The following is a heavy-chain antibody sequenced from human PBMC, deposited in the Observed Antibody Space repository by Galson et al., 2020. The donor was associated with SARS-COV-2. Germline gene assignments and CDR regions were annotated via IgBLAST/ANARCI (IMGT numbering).Heavy chain of an antibody. CDR1: GFTFSSYS. CDR2: ISSSSSYI. Sequence: GGSLRLSCAASGFTFSSYSMNWVRQAPGKGLEWVSSISSSSSYIYYADSVKGRFTISRDNAKNSLYLQMNSLRAEDTAVYYCARAVADYLYYYYGMDVWGQGTTVTVSS. V-gene: IGHV3-21*01. CDR3: ARAVADYLYYYYGMDV. J-gene: IGHJ6*02. D-gene: IGHD6-19*01.